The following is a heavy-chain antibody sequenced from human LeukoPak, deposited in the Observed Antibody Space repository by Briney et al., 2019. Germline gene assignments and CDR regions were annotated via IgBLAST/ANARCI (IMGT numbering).Heavy chain of an antibody. CDR3: ARDQGGSGSDWFDP. J-gene: IGHJ5*02. D-gene: IGHD3-10*01. Sequence: GDSLRLSCAASGFTFSTFAMTWVRQAPGKGLEWVAVIWYDGSNKYYADSVKGRFTISRDNSKNTLYLQMNSLRAEDTAVYYCARDQGGSGSDWFDPWGQGTLVSVSS. V-gene: IGHV3-33*08. CDR2: IWYDGSNK. CDR1: GFTFSTFA.